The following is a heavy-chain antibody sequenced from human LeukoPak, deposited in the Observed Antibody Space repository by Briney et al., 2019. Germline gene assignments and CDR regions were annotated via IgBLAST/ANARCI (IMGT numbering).Heavy chain of an antibody. CDR2: ISSNSSYI. CDR1: GFTFSSYS. J-gene: IGHJ4*02. CDR3: ARFPSGAPADY. V-gene: IGHV3-21*04. Sequence: GGSLRLPCAASGFTFSSYSMNWVRQAPGKGLEWVSSISSNSSYIYYADSAKGRFTISRDNAKNSLYLQMNSLRAEDTAVYYCARFPSGAPADYWGQGTLVTVSS.